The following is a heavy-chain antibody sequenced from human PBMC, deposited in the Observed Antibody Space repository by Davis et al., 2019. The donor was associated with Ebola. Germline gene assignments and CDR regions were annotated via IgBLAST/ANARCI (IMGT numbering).Heavy chain of an antibody. CDR2: IYYSGST. V-gene: IGHV4-39*07. D-gene: IGHD2-15*01. Sequence: SETLSLTCTVSGGSISSSSYYWGWIRQPPGKGLEWIGSIYYSGSTYYNPSLKSRVTISVDTSKNQFSLKLSSVTAADTAVYYCARGRWFDYWGQGTPVTVSS. CDR3: ARGRWFDY. J-gene: IGHJ4*02. CDR1: GGSISSSSYY.